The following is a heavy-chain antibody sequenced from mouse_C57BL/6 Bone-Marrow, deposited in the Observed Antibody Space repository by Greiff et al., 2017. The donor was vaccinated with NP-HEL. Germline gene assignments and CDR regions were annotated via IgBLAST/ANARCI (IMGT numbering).Heavy chain of an antibody. Sequence: EVKVEESEGGLVQPGSSMKLFCTASGFTFSDYYMAWVRQVPEKGLEWVANINYDGSSTYYLDSLKSRFVISRDNAKNILYLQMSSLKSEDTATYYCAREGGLRRRTYAMDYWGQGTSVTVSS. J-gene: IGHJ4*01. D-gene: IGHD2-4*01. V-gene: IGHV5-16*01. CDR1: GFTFSDYY. CDR3: AREGGLRRRTYAMDY. CDR2: INYDGSST.